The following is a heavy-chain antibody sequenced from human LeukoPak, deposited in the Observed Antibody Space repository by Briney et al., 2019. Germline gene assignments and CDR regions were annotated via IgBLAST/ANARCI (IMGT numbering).Heavy chain of an antibody. CDR3: ARKRDDYGDAVNYYYYYGMDV. D-gene: IGHD4-17*01. CDR2: ISYDGSNK. V-gene: IGHV3-30-3*01. CDR1: GFTFSSYA. Sequence: PGGSLKLSCAASGFTFSSYAMHWVRQAPGKGLEWVAVISYDGSNKYYAGSAKGRFTISRDNSKNTLYLQMNSLRAEDTAVYYCARKRDDYGDAVNYYYYYGMDVWGQGTTVTVSS. J-gene: IGHJ6*02.